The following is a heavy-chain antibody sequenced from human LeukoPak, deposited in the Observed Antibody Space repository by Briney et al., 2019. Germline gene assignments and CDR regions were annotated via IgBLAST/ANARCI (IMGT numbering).Heavy chain of an antibody. CDR1: GYAFANFG. CDR2: ISVYNGNT. Sequence: ASVTVSCKASGYAFANFGITWVRQAPGQGLEWMGWISVYNGNTNYAQNLQGRVTLTTDTSTSTAYMELRSLRSDDTALYYCARACSSSSCYMVHWGRGTLVTVSS. CDR3: ARACSSSSCYMVH. D-gene: IGHD2-2*02. V-gene: IGHV1-18*01. J-gene: IGHJ4*02.